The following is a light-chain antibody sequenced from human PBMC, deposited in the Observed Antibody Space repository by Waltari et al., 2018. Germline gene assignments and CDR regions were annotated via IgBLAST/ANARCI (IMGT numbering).Light chain of an antibody. CDR3: QQYDSVPPT. V-gene: IGKV1-27*01. Sequence: DIQMTQSPSSLSASVGDRVTITCRASRGITNYLVWYQQKPGKVPNPLIFAACTLQSVVPSRFSARGAGSDFTLTISSLQPEDAATYYCQQYDSVPPTFGQGTKVDIK. J-gene: IGKJ1*01. CDR1: RGITNY. CDR2: AAC.